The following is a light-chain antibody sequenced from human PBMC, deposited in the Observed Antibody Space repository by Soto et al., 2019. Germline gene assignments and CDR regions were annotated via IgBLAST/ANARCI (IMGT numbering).Light chain of an antibody. CDR3: QPRSRWPLS. Sequence: EIVLTQSPATLSLSPGETATLSCRASQSVSSSLAWYQQKPGQTPRLLIYDASNRATGIPARFSGSGSGTAFPPTVRRLAPEDCAVYYCQPRSRWPLSFGGGTKVELK. CDR1: QSVSSS. CDR2: DAS. J-gene: IGKJ4*01. V-gene: IGKV3-11*01.